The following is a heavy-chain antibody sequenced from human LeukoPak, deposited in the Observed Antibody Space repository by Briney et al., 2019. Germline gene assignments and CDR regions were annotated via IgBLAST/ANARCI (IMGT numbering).Heavy chain of an antibody. CDR2: INYSGST. V-gene: IGHV4-34*01. J-gene: IGHJ6*03. D-gene: IGHD2-2*01. CDR3: ARHGTRYYYYYMDV. CDR1: GGSFSGYY. Sequence: SETLSLTCAVSGGSFSGYYWTWIRQPPGKGLEWIGEINYSGSTNYNPSLKSRVTISVDTSKNQFSLKLSSVTAADTAVYYCARHGTRYYYYYMDVWGKGTTVTISS.